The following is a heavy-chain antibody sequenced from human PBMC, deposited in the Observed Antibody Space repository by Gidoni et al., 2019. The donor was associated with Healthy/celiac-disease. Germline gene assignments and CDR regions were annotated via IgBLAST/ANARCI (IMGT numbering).Heavy chain of an antibody. Sequence: QVQLQESGPGLVKPSQTLSLTCTVSGGSISSGDYYWSWIRQPPGKGLEWIGYIYSSGSTYYNPSLKSRVTIAVDTSKNQFSLKLSSVTAADTAVYYCARGGVDGVVVPAARLFDYWGQGTLVTVSS. CDR2: IYSSGST. V-gene: IGHV4-30-4*01. D-gene: IGHD2-2*01. CDR1: GGSISSGDYY. J-gene: IGHJ4*02. CDR3: ARGGVDGVVVPAARLFDY.